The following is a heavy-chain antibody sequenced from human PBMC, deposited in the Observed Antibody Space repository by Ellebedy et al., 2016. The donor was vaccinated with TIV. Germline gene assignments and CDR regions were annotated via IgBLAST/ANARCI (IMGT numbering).Heavy chain of an antibody. CDR2: IDTKTGNP. Sequence: AASVTVSCKTSGYTFTSYDMIWVRQAPGHGLEWMGWIDTKTGNPTYAQGFTGRFVFSLDTSVSTAYLQISNLKAEDTAVFYCARLRPWELLDYWGQGTRVTVSS. J-gene: IGHJ4*02. D-gene: IGHD1-26*01. CDR1: GYTFTSYD. V-gene: IGHV7-4-1*02. CDR3: ARLRPWELLDY.